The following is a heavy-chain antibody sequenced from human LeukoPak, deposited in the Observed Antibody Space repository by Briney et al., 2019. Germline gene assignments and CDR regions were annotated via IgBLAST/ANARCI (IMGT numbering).Heavy chain of an antibody. CDR1: GGSISSSSYY. D-gene: IGHD5-18*01. CDR2: IYYSGST. V-gene: IGHV4-39*01. J-gene: IGHJ6*03. CDR3: ARTDYHEAVDTAMVLLYYYYMDV. Sequence: SETLSLTCTVSGGSISSSSYYWGWIRQPPGKGLEWIGSIYYSGSTYYNPSLKSRVTISVDTSKNQFPLKLSSVTAADTAVYYCARTDYHEAVDTAMVLLYYYYMDVWGKGTTVTVSS.